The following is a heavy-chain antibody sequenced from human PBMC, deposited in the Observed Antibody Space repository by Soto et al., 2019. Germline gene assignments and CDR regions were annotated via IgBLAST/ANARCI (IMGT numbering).Heavy chain of an antibody. V-gene: IGHV3-7*01. CDR1: GFTFSTYW. CDR2: IKEDGSEK. J-gene: IGHJ6*02. D-gene: IGHD3-22*01. Sequence: SGGSLRLSCAASGFTFSTYWMSWVRQAPGKXLEWVANIKEDGSEKYYVDSVEGRFTISRDNAKNSLYLQMTSLRAEDTALYYCARGWGYFDSSGFPYLYAMDVWGQGTTVTVSS. CDR3: ARGWGYFDSSGFPYLYAMDV.